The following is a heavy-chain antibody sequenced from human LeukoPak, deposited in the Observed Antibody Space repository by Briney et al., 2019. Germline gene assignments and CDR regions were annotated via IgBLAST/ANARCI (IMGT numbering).Heavy chain of an antibody. Sequence: ASVKVCCKASGGTFNNFAISWVRQAPGQGLEWMGGIIPILDITNYALKFKGRVTFTADKSTNTAYMELSSLRSEDTAVYFRARDCSSTSCSPNYASYGMDVWGQGTTVTVSS. V-gene: IGHV1-69*10. J-gene: IGHJ6*02. CDR3: ARDCSSTSCSPNYASYGMDV. CDR2: IIPILDIT. CDR1: GGTFNNFA. D-gene: IGHD2-2*01.